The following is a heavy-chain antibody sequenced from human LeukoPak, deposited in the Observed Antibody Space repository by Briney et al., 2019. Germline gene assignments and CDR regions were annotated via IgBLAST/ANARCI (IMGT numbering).Heavy chain of an antibody. D-gene: IGHD3-22*01. CDR3: AKRGVVIRVILVGFHKEAYYFDS. V-gene: IGHV3-23*01. CDR2: ISGSGGGT. J-gene: IGHJ4*02. CDR1: GITLSNYG. Sequence: PGGSLRLSCAVSGITLSNYGMSWVRQAPGKGLEWVEGISGSGGGTNYADSVKGRFTISRDNPKNTLYLQRKSLRAEDTAVYFCAKRGVVIRVILVGFHKEAYYFDSWGQGALVTVSS.